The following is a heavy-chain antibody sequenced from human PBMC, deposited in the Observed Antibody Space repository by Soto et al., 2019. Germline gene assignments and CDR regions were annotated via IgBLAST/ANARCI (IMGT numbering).Heavy chain of an antibody. D-gene: IGHD2-21*01. CDR2: INSGGNT. CDR3: ARDDVDCGGGRCYGVPMDV. J-gene: IGHJ6*03. V-gene: IGHV3-66*01. Sequence: GGSLGLSCAASGFTVSSKYMSWVRQPPGKGPEWVALINSGGNTYYAESVKGRFTISRDSSKNTLDLQLNSLRAEDTAVYYCARDDVDCGGGRCYGVPMDVRAKRTTVTFSS. CDR1: GFTVSSKY.